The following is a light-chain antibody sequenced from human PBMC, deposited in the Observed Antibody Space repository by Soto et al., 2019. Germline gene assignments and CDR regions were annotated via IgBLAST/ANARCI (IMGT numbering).Light chain of an antibody. CDR1: SSNIGSNT. Sequence: QPVLTQPPSASGTPRQRVTISCSGSSSNIGSNTVNWYRQLPGTAPKLLIHSDNQRPSGVPDRFSGSKSGTSASLAISGLQSEDEADYYCAAWDDSLNAVVFGGGTKLTVL. CDR2: SDN. J-gene: IGLJ2*01. CDR3: AAWDDSLNAVV. V-gene: IGLV1-44*01.